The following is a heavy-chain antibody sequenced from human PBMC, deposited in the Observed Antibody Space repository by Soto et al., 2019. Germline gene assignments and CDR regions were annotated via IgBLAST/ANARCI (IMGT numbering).Heavy chain of an antibody. CDR2: IIPIFGTA. CDR1: GGTFSSYA. D-gene: IGHD3-22*01. J-gene: IGHJ3*02. V-gene: IGHV1-69*13. Sequence: SVKVSCKASGGTFSSYAISWVRQAPGQGLEWMGGIIPIFGTANYAQKFQGRVTITADESTSTAYMELSSLRSEDTAVYYCATTATYYDSKVNPPDAFDIWGQGTMVTVSS. CDR3: ATTATYYDSKVNPPDAFDI.